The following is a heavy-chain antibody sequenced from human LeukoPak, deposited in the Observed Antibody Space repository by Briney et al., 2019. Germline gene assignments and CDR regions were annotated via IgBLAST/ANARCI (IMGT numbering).Heavy chain of an antibody. CDR1: GYSISSGYS. V-gene: IGHV4-38-2*02. Sequence: PSETLSLTCNVSGYSISSGYSWGWIRQPPGKGLEWIGNMYQSGTTYYNPSLKSRVTISVDTSKNQFSLNLNSVTAADTAVYYCAVIGYSGYAIWWGQGTLVTVSS. CDR3: AVIGYSGYAIW. J-gene: IGHJ4*02. CDR2: MYQSGTT. D-gene: IGHD2-8*01.